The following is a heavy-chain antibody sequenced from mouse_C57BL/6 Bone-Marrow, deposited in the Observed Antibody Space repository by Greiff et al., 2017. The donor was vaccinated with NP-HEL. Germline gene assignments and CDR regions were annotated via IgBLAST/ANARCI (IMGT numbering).Heavy chain of an antibody. Sequence: EVKLVESGGGLVKPGGSLKLSCAASGFTFSSYTMSWVRQTPEKRLEWVATISGGGGNTYYPDSVKGRFTFSRDNAKNTLYLQMSSLRSEDTALYYCERGYYGSSYWYFDVWGTGTTVTVSS. J-gene: IGHJ1*03. V-gene: IGHV5-9*01. CDR2: ISGGGGNT. D-gene: IGHD1-1*01. CDR3: ERGYYGSSYWYFDV. CDR1: GFTFSSYT.